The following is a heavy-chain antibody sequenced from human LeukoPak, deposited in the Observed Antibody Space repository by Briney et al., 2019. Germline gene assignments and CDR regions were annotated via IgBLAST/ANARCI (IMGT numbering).Heavy chain of an antibody. V-gene: IGHV3-66*01. CDR3: ARGGLAPYYGMDV. CDR1: GFTVSSNY. Sequence: GGSLRLSCAASGFTVSSNYMSWVRRAPGKGLEWVSVIYSGGSTYYADSVKGRFTISRDNSKNTLYLQMNSLRAEDTAVYYCARGGLAPYYGMDVWGQGTTVTVSS. J-gene: IGHJ6*02. CDR2: IYSGGST.